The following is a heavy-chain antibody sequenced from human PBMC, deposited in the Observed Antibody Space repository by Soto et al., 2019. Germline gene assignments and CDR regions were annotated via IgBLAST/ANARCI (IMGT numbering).Heavy chain of an antibody. D-gene: IGHD6-13*01. CDR1: GYSFTNYW. CDR2: LDPIDSYT. V-gene: IGHV5-10-1*01. CDR3: SRHKARCCPAAAVRGDH. Sequence: ECLKITCRGSGYSFTNYWISWVREVPGEGLECMGRLDPIDSYTNYSPSFQGHVTISADKSISTAYLQWSSLKASDTAMYYCSRHKARCCPAAAVRGDHWGQGTQVTASS. J-gene: IGHJ4*02.